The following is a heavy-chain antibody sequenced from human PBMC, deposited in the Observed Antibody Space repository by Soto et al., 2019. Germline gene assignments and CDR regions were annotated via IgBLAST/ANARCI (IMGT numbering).Heavy chain of an antibody. V-gene: IGHV1-58*01. J-gene: IGHJ4*02. CDR1: GFTFTSSA. Sequence: GASVEVSCKASGFTFTSSAVQWVRQARGQRLEWIGWIAVGSGHTNYAQKFQGRVTITRDMSTTTVDLELSSLRSEDTAVYYCAADAAAWQQLVPSDFWGQGTMVTVSS. CDR3: AADAAAWQQLVPSDF. D-gene: IGHD6-13*01. CDR2: IAVGSGHT.